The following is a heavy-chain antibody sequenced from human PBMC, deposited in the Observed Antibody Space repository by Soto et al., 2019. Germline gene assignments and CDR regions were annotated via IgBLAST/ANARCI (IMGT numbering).Heavy chain of an antibody. V-gene: IGHV1-69*12. J-gene: IGHJ6*02. CDR3: AGHCGGDCYSLISSYYYGMDA. CDR1: GGTFSSYA. Sequence: QVQLVQSGAEVKKPGSSVKVSCKASGGTFSSYAISWVRQAPGQGLEWMGGIIPIFGTANYAQKFQGRVKITADESTSTAYMELSSLRSEDTAVYYCAGHCGGDCYSLISSYYYGMDAWGQGTTVTVSS. D-gene: IGHD2-21*02. CDR2: IIPIFGTA.